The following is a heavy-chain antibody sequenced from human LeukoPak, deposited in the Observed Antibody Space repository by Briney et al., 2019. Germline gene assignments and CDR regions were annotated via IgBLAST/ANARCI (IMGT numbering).Heavy chain of an antibody. CDR1: GFSFSNAW. CDR2: ISSSSSTI. Sequence: PGGSLRLSCTASGFSFSNAWGSWVRQAPGEGVEGVSYISSSSSTIYYADSVKGRLTISRDNAKNSLYLTMNSLREEDTAVYYCARVGITMPLDYWGQGTLVTVSS. J-gene: IGHJ4*02. CDR3: ARVGITMPLDY. V-gene: IGHV3-48*02. D-gene: IGHD3-10*01.